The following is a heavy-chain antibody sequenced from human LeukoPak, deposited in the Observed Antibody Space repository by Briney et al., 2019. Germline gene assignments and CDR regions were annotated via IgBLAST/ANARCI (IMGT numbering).Heavy chain of an antibody. CDR2: INHSGST. D-gene: IGHD3-9*01. Sequence: SETLSLTCAVYGGSFSGYYWSWIRQPPGKGLEWIGEINHSGSTNYNPSLKSRVTISVDTSKNQFSLKLSSVTAADTAVYYCARGLTAGYYHVPRIAAFDIWGQGTMVTVSS. CDR3: ARGLTAGYYHVPRIAAFDI. J-gene: IGHJ3*02. CDR1: GGSFSGYY. V-gene: IGHV4-34*01.